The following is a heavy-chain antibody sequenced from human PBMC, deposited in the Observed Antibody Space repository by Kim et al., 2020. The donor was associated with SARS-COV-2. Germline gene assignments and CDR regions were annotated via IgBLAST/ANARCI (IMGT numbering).Heavy chain of an antibody. CDR2: ISSSGSTI. D-gene: IGHD2-2*01. Sequence: GGSLRLSCAASGFTFSSYEMNWVRQAPGKGLEWVSYISSSGSTIYYADSVKGRFTISRDNAKNSLYLQMNSLRAEDTAVYYCASGPAATWGRVYYYYYGMDVWGQGTTVTVSS. CDR1: GFTFSSYE. J-gene: IGHJ6*02. CDR3: ASGPAATWGRVYYYYYGMDV. V-gene: IGHV3-48*03.